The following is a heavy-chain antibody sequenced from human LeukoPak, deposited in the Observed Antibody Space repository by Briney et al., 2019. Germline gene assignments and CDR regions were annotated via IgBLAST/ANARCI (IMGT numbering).Heavy chain of an antibody. CDR3: ARDTRNYDYAWGSPDY. CDR1: GYTFTSYG. CDR2: ISAYNGNT. J-gene: IGHJ4*02. Sequence: ASVKVSCKASGYTFTSYGISWVRQAPGQGPEWMGWISAYNGNTNYAQKLQGRVTMTTDTSTSTAYMELRSLRSDDTAVYYCARDTRNYDYAWGSPDYWGQGTLVTVSS. V-gene: IGHV1-18*01. D-gene: IGHD3-16*01.